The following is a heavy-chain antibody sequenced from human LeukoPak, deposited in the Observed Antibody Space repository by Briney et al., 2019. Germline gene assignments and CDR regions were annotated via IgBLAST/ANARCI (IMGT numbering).Heavy chain of an antibody. D-gene: IGHD3-3*01. Sequence: TGGSLRLSCAASGFSFSNYAMSWVRQAPGKGLEWVSASSGSGANTYYTDSVKGRFTISRDNSKNTLYLQMNSLRAEDTAVYYCAKETDFWSGYYGTDYWGQGTLVTVSS. CDR3: AKETDFWSGYYGTDY. CDR1: GFSFSNYA. CDR2: SSGSGANT. J-gene: IGHJ4*02. V-gene: IGHV3-23*01.